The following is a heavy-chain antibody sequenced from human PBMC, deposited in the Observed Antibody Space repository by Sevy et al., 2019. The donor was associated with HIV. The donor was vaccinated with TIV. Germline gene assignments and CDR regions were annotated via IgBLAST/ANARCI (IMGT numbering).Heavy chain of an antibody. CDR2: ISYDRINK. D-gene: IGHD3-10*01. CDR1: GFTFNNYG. J-gene: IGHJ6*02. Sequence: GGSLRLSCAASGFTFNNYGMHWVRQAPGKGLEWVADISYDRINKYYSDSVKGRFTISRDNSKNTLDLQMNSLRPEDTAVYYCAKDAGANMGPGIIPGDGMDVWGQGTTVTVSS. V-gene: IGHV3-30*18. CDR3: AKDAGANMGPGIIPGDGMDV.